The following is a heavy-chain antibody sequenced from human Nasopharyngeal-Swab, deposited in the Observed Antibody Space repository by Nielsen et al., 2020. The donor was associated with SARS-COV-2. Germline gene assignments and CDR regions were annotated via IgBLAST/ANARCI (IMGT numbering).Heavy chain of an antibody. J-gene: IGHJ6*02. V-gene: IGHV1-46*01. Sequence: ASVKVSCKASGYTFTSYYMHWVRQAPGQGLEWMGIINPSGSITSYAQKFQGRVTMTRDTSTSTVYMELSSLRSEDTAVYYCARDPAIAVYYYYYGMDVWGQGTTVTVSS. CDR2: INPSGSIT. CDR3: ARDPAIAVYYYYYGMDV. D-gene: IGHD5-18*01. CDR1: GYTFTSYY.